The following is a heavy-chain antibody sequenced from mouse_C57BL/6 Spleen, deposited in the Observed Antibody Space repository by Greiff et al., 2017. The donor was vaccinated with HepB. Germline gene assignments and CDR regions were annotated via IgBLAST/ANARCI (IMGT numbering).Heavy chain of an antibody. CDR3: AKEEGYSRRYFDV. Sequence: QVQLKQSGPGLVQPSQSLSITCTVSGFSFTSYGVHWVRQSPGKGLEWLGVIWRGGSTDYNAAFMSRLSITKDNSKSQVFFKMNSLQADDTAIYYCAKEEGYSRRYFDVWGTGTTVTVSA. CDR2: IWRGGST. CDR1: GFSFTSYG. V-gene: IGHV2-5*01. J-gene: IGHJ1*03.